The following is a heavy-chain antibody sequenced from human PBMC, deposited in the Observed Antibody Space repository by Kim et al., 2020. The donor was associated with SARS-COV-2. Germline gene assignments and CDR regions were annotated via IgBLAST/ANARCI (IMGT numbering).Heavy chain of an antibody. J-gene: IGHJ6*02. Sequence: SRKFQGRVTITRDTSASTAYMELSSLRSEDTAVYYCAREDIVVVPAAMDVWGQGTTVTVSS. CDR3: AREDIVVVPAAMDV. D-gene: IGHD2-2*01. V-gene: IGHV1-3*01.